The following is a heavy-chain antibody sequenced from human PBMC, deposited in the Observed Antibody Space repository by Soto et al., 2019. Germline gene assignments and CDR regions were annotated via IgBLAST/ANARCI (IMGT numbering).Heavy chain of an antibody. D-gene: IGHD3-3*01. CDR3: ASVYDFWSGYWN. Sequence: QVQLQESGPGLVKPSQTLSLTCTVSGGSIITGDYYWSWIRQPPGKGLEWIGYIYYTGSTYYNPSLKSRVTISVDTSKNQCSLKLSSVTAADTAVYYCASVYDFWSGYWNWGQGTLVTVSS. J-gene: IGHJ4*02. CDR1: GGSIITGDYY. CDR2: IYYTGST. V-gene: IGHV4-30-4*01.